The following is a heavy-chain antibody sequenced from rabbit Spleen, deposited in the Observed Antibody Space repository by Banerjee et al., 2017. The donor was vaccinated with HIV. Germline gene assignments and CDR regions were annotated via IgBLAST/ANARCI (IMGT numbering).Heavy chain of an antibody. D-gene: IGHD2-1*01. J-gene: IGHJ4*01. V-gene: IGHV1S8*01. CDR3: ARESIYNGDGDDKGFNL. CDR2: IDPIFGRT. CDR1: GFDISKYG. Sequence: QEQLVESGGGLVQPGGSLKLSCTVSGFDISKYGVTWVRQAPGKGLEWIGYIDPIFGRTYYASWVNGRFTISSHNAQNTLYLQLNSLTAADTATYFCARESIYNGDGDDKGFNLWGQGTLVTVS.